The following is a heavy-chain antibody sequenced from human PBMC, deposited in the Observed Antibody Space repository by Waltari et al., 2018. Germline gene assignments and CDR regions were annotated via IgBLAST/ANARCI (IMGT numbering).Heavy chain of an antibody. V-gene: IGHV4-39*01. CDR3: ARHAHYHWYDY. J-gene: IGHJ4*02. CDR2: VYYNGKT. CDR1: GDSISSSTYY. Sequence: QLQLQESGPGLVKPSETLSITCIISGDSISSSTYYCGWVRQPPGERLEWIGGVYYNGKTYYNPSLKSRVTISVDTSKNHFSLRLRSVTATDTAVYYCARHAHYHWYDYWGQGTLVTVSS. D-gene: IGHD1-1*01.